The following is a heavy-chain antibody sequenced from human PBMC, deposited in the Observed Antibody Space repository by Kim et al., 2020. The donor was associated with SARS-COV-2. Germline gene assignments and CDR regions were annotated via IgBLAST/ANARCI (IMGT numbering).Heavy chain of an antibody. CDR1: GFTFSSYG. CDR2: ISYDGSNK. V-gene: IGHV3-30*18. J-gene: IGHJ6*02. CDR3: AKVKAAMPV. Sequence: GGSLRLSCAASGFTFSSYGMHWVRQAPGKGLEWVAVISYDGSNKYYADSVKGRFTISRDNSKNTLYLQMNSLRAEDTAVYYCAKVKAAMPVWGQGTTVTVSS. D-gene: IGHD2-2*01.